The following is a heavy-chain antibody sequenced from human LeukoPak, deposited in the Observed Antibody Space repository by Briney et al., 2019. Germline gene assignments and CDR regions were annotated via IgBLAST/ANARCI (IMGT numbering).Heavy chain of an antibody. V-gene: IGHV3-7*03. D-gene: IGHD2-15*01. CDR3: ARGDSGVQQCGDY. J-gene: IGHJ4*02. CDR1: GFSFSNYW. CDR2: IKQDGSEK. Sequence: GGSLRLSCAASGFSFSNYWMSWVRQAPGKGLEWVANIKQDGSEKYYVDSVKGRFTISRDNAKNSLYLQMNSLRAEDTAVYYCARGDSGVQQCGDYWGQGTLVTVSS.